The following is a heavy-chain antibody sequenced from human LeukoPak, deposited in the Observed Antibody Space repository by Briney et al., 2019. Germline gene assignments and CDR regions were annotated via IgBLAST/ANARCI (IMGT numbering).Heavy chain of an antibody. CDR1: GFSLSNYA. D-gene: IGHD3-10*01. J-gene: IGHJ3*02. Sequence: GKSLRLSCAAPGFSLSNYAMHWGRQATGKGLEWVGVTISDGTMAYYADSVKGRFTISRDNAKNTLYLQMNNLTGEDTAVYSCARTSPNGSGTYGDAFDMWGQGTMVTVSS. CDR3: ARTSPNGSGTYGDAFDM. CDR2: TISDGTMA. V-gene: IGHV3-30-3*01.